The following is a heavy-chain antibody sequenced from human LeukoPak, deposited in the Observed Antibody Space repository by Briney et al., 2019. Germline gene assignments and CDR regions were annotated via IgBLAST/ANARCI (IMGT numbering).Heavy chain of an antibody. Sequence: SETLALTCAVYGGSFSGYYWSWIRQPPGKGLEWIGEINHSGSTNYNPSLKSRVTISVDTSKNQFSLKLSSVTAADTAVYYCARMYCSSTSCRGYNWFDPWGQGTLATVSS. V-gene: IGHV4-34*01. CDR3: ARMYCSSTSCRGYNWFDP. CDR1: GGSFSGYY. CDR2: INHSGST. D-gene: IGHD2-2*01. J-gene: IGHJ5*02.